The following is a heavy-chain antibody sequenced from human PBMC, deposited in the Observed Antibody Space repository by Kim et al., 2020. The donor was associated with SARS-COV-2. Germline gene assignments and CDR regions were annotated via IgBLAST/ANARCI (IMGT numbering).Heavy chain of an antibody. D-gene: IGHD6-6*01. CDR1: GFTFGDFA. CDR2: LSWNSGVI. Sequence: GGSLRLSCAASGFTFGDFAMHWVRQVPGKGLEWVSGLSWNSGVIGYADSVKGRFTISRHNAENSLYLQMNSLRAEDTGFYYCAKDLVSSSFRAFHIWGQGKMVTVSS. CDR3: AKDLVSSSFRAFHI. J-gene: IGHJ3*02. V-gene: IGHV3-9*01.